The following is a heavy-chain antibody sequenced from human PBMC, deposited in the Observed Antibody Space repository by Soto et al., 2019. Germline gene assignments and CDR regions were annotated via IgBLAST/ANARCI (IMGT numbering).Heavy chain of an antibody. CDR3: ARDFLITMVRGVPLY. CDR1: GFTFSSYA. D-gene: IGHD3-10*01. J-gene: IGHJ4*02. CDR2: ISSSSSTI. V-gene: IGHV3-48*01. Sequence: GGSLRLSCAASGFTFSSYAMHWVRQAPGKGLEWVSYISSSSSTIYYADSVKGRFTISRDNAKNSLYLQMNSLRAEDTAVYYCARDFLITMVRGVPLYRGQGTLVTSPQ.